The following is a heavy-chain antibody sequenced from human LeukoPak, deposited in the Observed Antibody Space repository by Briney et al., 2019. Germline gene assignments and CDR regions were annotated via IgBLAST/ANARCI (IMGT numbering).Heavy chain of an antibody. V-gene: IGHV3-74*01. Sequence: GGSLRLSCAASGFAFSSYWMHWVRQAPGQGLVWVSRIRNDGHDTSYADSVKGRFTISRDNSKNTLYLQMNSLRAEDTAVYYCAKDQKQLTSFDHWGQGTLVTVSS. D-gene: IGHD6-6*01. J-gene: IGHJ4*02. CDR1: GFAFSSYW. CDR2: IRNDGHDT. CDR3: AKDQKQLTSFDH.